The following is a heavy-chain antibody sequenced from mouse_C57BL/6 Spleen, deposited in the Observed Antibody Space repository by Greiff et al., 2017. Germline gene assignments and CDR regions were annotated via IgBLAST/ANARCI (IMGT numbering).Heavy chain of an antibody. CDR2: INSDGSST. J-gene: IGHJ1*03. D-gene: IGHD2-3*01. CDR3: ARDNDGYYVGYFDV. CDR1: GFTFSDYY. Sequence: EVMLVESEGGLVQPGSSMKLSCTASGFTFSDYYMAWVRQVPEKGLEWVANINSDGSSTYYLDSLKSRFIISRDNAKNILYLQMSSLKSEDTATYYCARDNDGYYVGYFDVWGTGTTVTVSS. V-gene: IGHV5-16*01.